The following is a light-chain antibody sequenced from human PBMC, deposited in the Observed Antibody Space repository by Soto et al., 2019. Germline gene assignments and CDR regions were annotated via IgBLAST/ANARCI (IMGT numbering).Light chain of an antibody. CDR1: QSVGAT. V-gene: IGKV3-15*01. J-gene: IGKJ1*01. CDR2: GAS. CDR3: QQYADWPTP. Sequence: EIVMTQSPVTLSVFPWERATLSCRASQSVGATVAWYHQRPGQAPRLLISGASTRATGVPARVSASGSGTDFTLTITSLQSDDFGVYYCQQYADWPTPFGQGTRVEIK.